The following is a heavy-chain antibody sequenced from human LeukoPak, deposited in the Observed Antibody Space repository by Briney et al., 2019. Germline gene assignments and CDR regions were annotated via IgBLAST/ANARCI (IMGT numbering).Heavy chain of an antibody. J-gene: IGHJ4*02. CDR2: ISYDGSKK. CDR1: GFSFSDNG. CDR3: TRREQRLVNFDF. D-gene: IGHD6-25*01. Sequence: GGSLRLSCAASGFSFSDNGMHWVRQAPGKGLEWVAVISYDGSKKYYADSLKGRFTISRDDSKNMAYLQLNSLKIEDTAVYYCTRREQRLVNFDFWGQGTLVTVSS. V-gene: IGHV3-30*03.